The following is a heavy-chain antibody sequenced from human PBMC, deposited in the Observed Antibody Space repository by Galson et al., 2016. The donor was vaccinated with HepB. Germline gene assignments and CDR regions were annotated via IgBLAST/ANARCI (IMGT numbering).Heavy chain of an antibody. D-gene: IGHD2-21*02. CDR3: ARVWGVVTAKTADAFDI. CDR2: AGTAGDT. Sequence: SLRLSCAASGFTFSSYDMHWVRQPTGKGLEWVSGAGTAGDTYYPGSVKGRSTISRDNAKNSLYLQMNSLRAEDTAVYYCARVWGVVTAKTADAFDIWGQGTMVTVSS. V-gene: IGHV3-13*01. J-gene: IGHJ3*02. CDR1: GFTFSSYD.